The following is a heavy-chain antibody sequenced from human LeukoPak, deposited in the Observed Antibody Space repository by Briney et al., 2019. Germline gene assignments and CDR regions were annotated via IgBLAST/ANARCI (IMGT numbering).Heavy chain of an antibody. CDR1: GGSIGPFY. D-gene: IGHD3-16*01. J-gene: IGHJ6*02. CDR2: ISDTGGA. V-gene: IGHV4-59*12. Sequence: SETLSLTCSVSGGSIGPFYWSWIRQSPGKGLEWLGYISDTGGADYSPSLKSRVTISIDTSKNQISLKLTLVTVADTAVYFCARDFWQERDRQWYYYGLDVWGQGTTVTVSS. CDR3: ARDFWQERDRQWYYYGLDV.